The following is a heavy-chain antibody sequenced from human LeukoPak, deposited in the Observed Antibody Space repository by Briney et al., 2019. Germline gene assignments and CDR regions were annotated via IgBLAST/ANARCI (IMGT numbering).Heavy chain of an antibody. V-gene: IGHV1-2*02. CDR2: INPNSGGT. CDR1: GYTFTGYC. J-gene: IGHJ5*02. Sequence: GASVTVSCTASGYTFTGYCMHWVRHAHAPGMERMGLINPNSGGTNYAQEFQGKVTMTRATSNSTAYMVLSKLRSDNTAVNACARAEYCSSTSCYMVDPWGQGTLVTVSS. D-gene: IGHD2-2*02. CDR3: ARAEYCSSTSCYMVDP.